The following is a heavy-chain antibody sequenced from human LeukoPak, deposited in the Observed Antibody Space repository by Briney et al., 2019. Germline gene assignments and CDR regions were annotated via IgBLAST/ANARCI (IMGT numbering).Heavy chain of an antibody. CDR2: ISGSGGST. D-gene: IGHD2-2*01. Sequence: PGRSLRLSCAASGFTFSSYAMSWVRQAPGKGLEWVSAISGSGGSTYYADSVKGRFTISRDNSKNTLYLQMNSLRAEDTAVYYCAKVKGYCSSTSCSPLDYWGQGTLVTVSS. CDR3: AKVKGYCSSTSCSPLDY. J-gene: IGHJ4*02. CDR1: GFTFSSYA. V-gene: IGHV3-23*01.